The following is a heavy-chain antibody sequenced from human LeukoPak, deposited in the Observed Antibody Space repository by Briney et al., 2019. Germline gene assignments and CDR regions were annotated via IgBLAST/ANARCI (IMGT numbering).Heavy chain of an antibody. CDR3: AGGSYYGWFDP. CDR2: IYTSGST. D-gene: IGHD1-26*01. Sequence: SETLSLTCTVSGGSISSGSYYWSWIRQPAGKGLEWIGRIYTSGSTKYNPSLKSRATISVDTSKNQFSLKLSSVTAADTAVYYCAGGSYYGWFDPWGQGTLVTVSS. J-gene: IGHJ5*02. V-gene: IGHV4-61*02. CDR1: GGSISSGSYY.